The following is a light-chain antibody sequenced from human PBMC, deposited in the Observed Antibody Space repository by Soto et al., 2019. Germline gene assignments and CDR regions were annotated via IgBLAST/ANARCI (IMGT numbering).Light chain of an antibody. J-gene: IGLJ3*02. CDR1: SSDVGSYDL. CDR3: CSFAGATIWV. V-gene: IGLV2-23*02. Sequence: QSALTQPASVSGSPGQSITISCTGTSSDVGSYDLVSWYQHRPGNVPKLIIFEVSKRPSGISDRFSGSKSGNTASLTISGLQPEDESDYYCCSFAGATIWVFGGGTKLTVL. CDR2: EVS.